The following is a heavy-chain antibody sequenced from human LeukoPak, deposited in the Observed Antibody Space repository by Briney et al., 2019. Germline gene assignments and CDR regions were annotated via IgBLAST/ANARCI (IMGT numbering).Heavy chain of an antibody. CDR1: GGSVSSGSYY. CDR3: SRLQFDWLSPGAFDI. Sequence: SETLSLTCTVSGGSVSSGSYYWSWIRQPPGKELEWIGYIYYSGSTNYNPSHKSRVTISVDTSKNQFSLKLSSVTAADTAVYYCSRLQFDWLSPGAFDIWGQGTMVTVSS. V-gene: IGHV4-61*01. CDR2: IYYSGST. D-gene: IGHD3-9*01. J-gene: IGHJ3*02.